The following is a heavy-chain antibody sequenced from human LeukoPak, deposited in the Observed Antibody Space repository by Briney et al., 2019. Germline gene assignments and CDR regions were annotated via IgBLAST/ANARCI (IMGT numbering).Heavy chain of an antibody. CDR3: ARGQNVLRYFDWLFPSFDY. CDR1: GGSFSGYY. CDR2: INHSGST. J-gene: IGHJ4*02. D-gene: IGHD3-9*01. Sequence: SETLSLTCAVYGGSFSGYYWSWIRQPPGKGLGWIGEINHSGSTNYNPSLKSRVTISVDTSKNQFSLKLSSVTAADTAVYYCARGQNVLRYFDWLFPSFDYWGQGTLVTVSS. V-gene: IGHV4-34*01.